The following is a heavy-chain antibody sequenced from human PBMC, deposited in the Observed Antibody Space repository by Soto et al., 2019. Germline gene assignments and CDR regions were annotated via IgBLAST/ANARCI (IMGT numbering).Heavy chain of an antibody. CDR2: INAGNGNT. CDR1: GYTFTSYA. J-gene: IGHJ6*02. CDR3: ARSRIHLEPYGMDV. V-gene: IGHV1-3*05. D-gene: IGHD1-1*01. Sequence: QVQLVQSGAEEKKPGASVKVSCKASGYTFTSYAIHWVRQAPGQRLEWMGWINAGNGNTKYSQKFQGRVTITRDTPASTAYMHLSTLRSEDTAVYYCARSRIHLEPYGMDVWGQGTTVTVSS.